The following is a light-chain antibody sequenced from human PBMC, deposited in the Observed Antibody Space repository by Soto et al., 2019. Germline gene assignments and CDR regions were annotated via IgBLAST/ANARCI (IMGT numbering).Light chain of an antibody. Sequence: DIQMTQSPSTLSASVGDRVTITCRASQSISSWLAWYQQKPGNAPKLLIYKASSLESGVPSRFSGSGSGTEFTLTISSLQPDDLGTYYCQQYNSDPLTFGGGTKVEIK. V-gene: IGKV1-5*03. CDR1: QSISSW. J-gene: IGKJ4*01. CDR3: QQYNSDPLT. CDR2: KAS.